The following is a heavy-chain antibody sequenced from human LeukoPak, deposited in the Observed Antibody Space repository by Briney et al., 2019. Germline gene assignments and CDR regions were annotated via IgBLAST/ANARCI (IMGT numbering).Heavy chain of an antibody. Sequence: SETLSLTCTVSGGSISSSSYYWGWIRQPPGKGREWIGSIYYSGSTYYNPSLKSRVTISVDTSKNQFSLKLSSVTAADTAVYYCARQKGYSSGWYFDYWGQGTLVIVPS. J-gene: IGHJ4*02. V-gene: IGHV4-39*01. CDR1: GGSISSSSYY. CDR2: IYYSGST. CDR3: ARQKGYSSGWYFDY. D-gene: IGHD6-19*01.